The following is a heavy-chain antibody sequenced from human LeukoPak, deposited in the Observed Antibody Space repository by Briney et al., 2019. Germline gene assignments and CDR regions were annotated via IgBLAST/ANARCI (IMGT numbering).Heavy chain of an antibody. CDR1: GGSISSSNW. J-gene: IGHJ4*02. CDR3: ARADSTGWYKSYAY. CDR2: IYHSGST. V-gene: IGHV4-4*02. Sequence: SGTLSLTCAVSGGSISSSNWWSWVRQPPGKGLEWIGEIYHSGSTNYNPSLKSRVTISVDKSKNQFSLKLSSVTAADTALYYCARADSTGWYKSYAYWGQGILVIVSS. D-gene: IGHD6-19*01.